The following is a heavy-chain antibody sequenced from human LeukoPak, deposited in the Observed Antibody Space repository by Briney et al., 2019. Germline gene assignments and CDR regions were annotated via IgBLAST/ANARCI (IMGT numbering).Heavy chain of an antibody. Sequence: GGSLRLSCAASGFTFSTYAMHWVRQAPGKGLEWVAVIPYDGSNIYYADSVKGRFTISRDISKNTLYLQMNSLRAEDTAVYYCAKDATVPGQAGRTTTKKYFDYWGQGTLVIVSS. CDR2: IPYDGSNI. V-gene: IGHV3-30*04. CDR1: GFTFSTYA. J-gene: IGHJ4*02. CDR3: AKDATVPGQAGRTTTKKYFDY. D-gene: IGHD6-19*01.